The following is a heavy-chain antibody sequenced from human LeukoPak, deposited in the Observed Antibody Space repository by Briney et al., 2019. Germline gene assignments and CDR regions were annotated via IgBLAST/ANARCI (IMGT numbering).Heavy chain of an antibody. J-gene: IGHJ3*02. Sequence: PGRSLRLSCAASGFTFSSYGMHWVRQAPGKGLEWVAVIWYDGSNKYYADSVKGRFTISRDNSKNTLYPQMNSLRAEDTAVYYCARKAVAGSYDAFDIWGQGTMVTVSS. D-gene: IGHD6-19*01. CDR1: GFTFSSYG. V-gene: IGHV3-33*01. CDR3: ARKAVAGSYDAFDI. CDR2: IWYDGSNK.